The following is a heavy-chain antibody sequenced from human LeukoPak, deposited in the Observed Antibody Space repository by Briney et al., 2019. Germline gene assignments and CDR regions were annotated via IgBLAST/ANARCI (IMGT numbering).Heavy chain of an antibody. CDR1: GGSVSSYY. J-gene: IGHJ5*02. Sequence: SQTLSLTCTVSGGSVSSYYSSWIRQPPGKGLEWGGVNSYSGSTNYNPSLKSRVTISVDTSKNQFSLELSSVTAADTAVYYCAREDCDSWSGQGHNWFDPWGQGTLVTVSS. V-gene: IGHV4-59*02. CDR3: AREDCDSWSGQGHNWFDP. D-gene: IGHD3-3*01. CDR2: NSYSGST.